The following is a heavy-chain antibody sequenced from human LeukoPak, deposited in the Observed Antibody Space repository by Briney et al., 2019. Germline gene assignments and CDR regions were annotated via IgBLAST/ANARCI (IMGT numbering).Heavy chain of an antibody. V-gene: IGHV1-69*01. Sequence: SVKVSCKASGGTFSSYAISWVRQAPGQGLEWMGGIIPIFGTANYAQKFQGRVTITADESTSTAYTELSSLRSEDTAVYYCAREPSVADLGGFQHWGQGTLVTVSS. CDR2: IIPIFGTA. J-gene: IGHJ1*01. D-gene: IGHD6-19*01. CDR1: GGTFSSYA. CDR3: AREPSVADLGGFQH.